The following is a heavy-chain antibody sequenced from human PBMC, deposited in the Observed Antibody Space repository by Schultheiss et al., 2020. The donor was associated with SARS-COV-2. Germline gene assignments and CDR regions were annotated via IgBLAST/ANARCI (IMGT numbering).Heavy chain of an antibody. CDR3: TTGGCSSTSCYNYYYYGMDV. V-gene: IGHV3-9*01. D-gene: IGHD2-2*02. J-gene: IGHJ6*02. Sequence: GGSLRLSCAASGFTFDDYAMQWVRQAPGKGLEWVSSISWNSGSIGYADSVKGRFTISRDNSKNTLYLQMNSLKTEDTAVYYCTTGGCSSTSCYNYYYYGMDVWGQGTTVTVSS. CDR1: GFTFDDYA. CDR2: ISWNSGSI.